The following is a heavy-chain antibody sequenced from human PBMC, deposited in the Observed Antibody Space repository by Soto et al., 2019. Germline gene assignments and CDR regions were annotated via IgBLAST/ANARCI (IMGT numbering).Heavy chain of an antibody. J-gene: IGHJ6*02. CDR1: GFTFSSYG. Sequence: GGSLRLSCGSSGFTFSSYGMHLVRQAPGKGLEWVAVISYDGSNKYYADSVKGRFTISRDNSKNTLYLQMNSLRAEDTAVYYCAKGLMDTFYGMDVWGQGTTVTVSS. CDR3: AKGLMDTFYGMDV. CDR2: ISYDGSNK. V-gene: IGHV3-30*18. D-gene: IGHD5-18*01.